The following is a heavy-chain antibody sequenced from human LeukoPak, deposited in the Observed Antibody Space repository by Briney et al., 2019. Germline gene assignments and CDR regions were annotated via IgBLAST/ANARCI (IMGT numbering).Heavy chain of an antibody. V-gene: IGHV1-69*01. CDR2: IIPIFGTA. CDR3: ARALSYCSGGSCYSWYFDY. CDR1: GGTFGSYA. D-gene: IGHD2-15*01. J-gene: IGHJ4*02. Sequence: SVKVSCKASGGTFGSYAIRWVRQAPGQGLEWMGGIIPIFGTANYAQKFQGRVTITADESTSTAYMELSSLRSEDTAVYYCARALSYCSGGSCYSWYFDYWGQGTLVTVSS.